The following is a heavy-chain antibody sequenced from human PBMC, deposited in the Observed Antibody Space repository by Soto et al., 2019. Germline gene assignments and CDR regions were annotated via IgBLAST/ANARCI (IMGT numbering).Heavy chain of an antibody. CDR1: GFTFTRYS. J-gene: IGHJ4*02. CDR2: ISSTTNYI. CDR3: ARESEDLTSNFDY. V-gene: IGHV3-21*01. Sequence: PVGSLRLSCAASGFTFTRYSMNWVLQAPGKGLEWVSSISSTTNYIYYADSMKGRFTVSRDNAKNSVYLEMNSLSAEDTAVYYCARESEDLTSNFDYWGQGTLVTVS.